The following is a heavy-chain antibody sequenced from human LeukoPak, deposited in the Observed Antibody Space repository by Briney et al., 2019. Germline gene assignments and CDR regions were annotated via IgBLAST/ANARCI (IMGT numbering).Heavy chain of an antibody. Sequence: GGSLRLSCAASRFTFSNYNMNWVRQAPGKGLEWVSYISSRNTPIFYADSVKGRFTISGDNAKNLLYLQMNSLRAEDTALYYCAKDMGAGIQLDVDYWGQGTLVTVSS. CDR1: RFTFSNYN. J-gene: IGHJ4*02. D-gene: IGHD5-18*01. V-gene: IGHV3-48*04. CDR2: ISSRNTPI. CDR3: AKDMGAGIQLDVDY.